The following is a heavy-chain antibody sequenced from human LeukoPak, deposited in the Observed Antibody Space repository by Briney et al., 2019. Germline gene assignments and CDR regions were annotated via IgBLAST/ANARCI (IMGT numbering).Heavy chain of an antibody. V-gene: IGHV4-34*01. CDR2: LTENGRT. CDR1: GGSFSGYF. J-gene: IGHJ4*02. CDR3: ARWSLRGCSGSPCFDY. D-gene: IGHD2-15*01. Sequence: SETLSLTCAVYGGSFSGYFWSWIRQPPGKGLEWIGELTENGRTSYNPSLKSRVTIAEDTSKNQFSLKLSSVTAADTAVYYCARWSLRGCSGSPCFDYWGQGTLVTVSS.